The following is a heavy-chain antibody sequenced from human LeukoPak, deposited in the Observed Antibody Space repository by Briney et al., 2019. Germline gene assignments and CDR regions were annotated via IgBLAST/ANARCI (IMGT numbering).Heavy chain of an antibody. CDR2: IYTSGST. CDR3: ARDFGSSSWSIPRNWFDP. D-gene: IGHD6-13*01. V-gene: IGHV4-4*07. CDR1: GGSISSYY. Sequence: SETLSLTCTVSGGSISSYYWSWIRQPAGKGLEWIGRIYTSGSTNYNPSLKSRVTMSVDTPKNQFSLKLSSVTAADTAVYYCARDFGSSSWSIPRNWFDPGGQGTLVTVSS. J-gene: IGHJ5*02.